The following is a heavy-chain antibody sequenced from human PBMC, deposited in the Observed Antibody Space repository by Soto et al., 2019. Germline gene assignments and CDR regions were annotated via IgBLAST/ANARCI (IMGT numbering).Heavy chain of an antibody. CDR1: GFTFSRYA. CDR2: ISGSGGST. Sequence: EVQLLESGGGLVQPGGSLRLSCAASGFTFSRYAMSWVRQAPGKGLEWVSAISGSGGSTYYADSVKGRFTISRDNSKNTLYLQMNSLRAEDTAVYYCAKDPTAYTIFGEIDYWGQGTLVTVSS. CDR3: AKDPTAYTIFGEIDY. D-gene: IGHD3-3*01. V-gene: IGHV3-23*01. J-gene: IGHJ4*02.